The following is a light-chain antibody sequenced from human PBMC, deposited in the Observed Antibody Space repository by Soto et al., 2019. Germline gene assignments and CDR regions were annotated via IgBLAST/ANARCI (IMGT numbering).Light chain of an antibody. CDR3: CSYAWSGAV. CDR2: EVG. CDR1: NIDVGNYDL. J-gene: IGLJ1*01. Sequence: QSVLTQPASVSGSPGQSITISCSGTNIDVGNYDLVSWYQQHPGKAPKLMLYEVGSRPSGVSYRFSGSKSGNTASLTISELQAEDEADYYCCSYAWSGAVFGTGTKVTVL. V-gene: IGLV2-23*02.